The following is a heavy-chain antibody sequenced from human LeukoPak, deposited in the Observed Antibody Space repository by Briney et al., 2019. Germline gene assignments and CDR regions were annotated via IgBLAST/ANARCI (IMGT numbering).Heavy chain of an antibody. D-gene: IGHD3-9*01. V-gene: IGHV4-30-4*01. CDR2: IYYSGST. J-gene: IGHJ4*02. Sequence: SETLSLTCTVSGGSISSGDYYWSWIRQRPGKGLERIGYIYYSGSTYYNPSLKSRVTISVDTSKNQFSLKLSSVTAADTAVYYCARGYYDILTGYYNGPDYWGQGTLVTVSS. CDR1: GGSISSGDYY. CDR3: ARGYYDILTGYYNGPDY.